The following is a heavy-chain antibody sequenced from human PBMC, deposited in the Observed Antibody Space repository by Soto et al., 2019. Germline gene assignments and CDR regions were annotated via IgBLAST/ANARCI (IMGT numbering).Heavy chain of an antibody. CDR3: AAGPPYGDYFDY. V-gene: IGHV4-59*01. CDR2: IYYSGST. D-gene: IGHD4-17*01. J-gene: IGHJ4*02. Sequence: SETLSLTCTVSGGSISSYYWSWIRQPPGKGLEWIGDIYYSGSTNYNPSLKSRVTISVDTSKNQFSLKLSSVTAADTAVYYCAAGPPYGDYFDYWGQGTLVTVSS. CDR1: GGSISSYY.